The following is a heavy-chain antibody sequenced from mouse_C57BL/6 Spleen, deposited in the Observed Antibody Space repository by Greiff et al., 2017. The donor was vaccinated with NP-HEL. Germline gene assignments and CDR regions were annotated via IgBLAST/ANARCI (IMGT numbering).Heavy chain of an antibody. V-gene: IGHV1-80*01. D-gene: IGHD1-1*01. CDR1: GYAFSSYW. Sequence: QVQLQQSGAELVKPGASVKISCKASGYAFSSYWMNWVQQRPGKGLEWIGQIYPGDGDTNYNGKFKGKATLTADKSSSTAYMQLSSLTSEDSAVYFGAKIPLSYYYGSSYDWYFDVWGTGTTVTVSS. CDR2: IYPGDGDT. J-gene: IGHJ1*03. CDR3: AKIPLSYYYGSSYDWYFDV.